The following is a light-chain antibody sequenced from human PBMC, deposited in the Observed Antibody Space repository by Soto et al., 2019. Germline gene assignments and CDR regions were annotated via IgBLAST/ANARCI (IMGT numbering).Light chain of an antibody. CDR3: QQYNNWPRT. V-gene: IGKV3-15*01. CDR1: QSVSSN. J-gene: IGKJ1*01. Sequence: EIVLTQSPGTLSLSPGERATLSCRASQSVSSNYLAWYQQKPGQAPRRLIYGASTRATGIPARFSGSGSGTEFTLTISSLQSEDFAVYYCQQYNNWPRTFGQGTKVEIK. CDR2: GAS.